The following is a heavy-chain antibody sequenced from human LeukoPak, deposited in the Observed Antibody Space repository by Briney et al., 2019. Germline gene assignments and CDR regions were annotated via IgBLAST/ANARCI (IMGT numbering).Heavy chain of an antibody. CDR1: GLTFSNYG. CDR2: ISGSGGSP. J-gene: IGHJ4*02. D-gene: IGHD3-22*01. V-gene: IGHV3-23*01. Sequence: GGSLRLSCAASGLTFSNYGMTWARQAPGKGLDGVSGISGSGGSPYYADSVKGRFTISRDNSKSTLFLQMNSLRVEDTAVYYCAKGDNYFDGSGIDYWGQGTLVTVSS. CDR3: AKGDNYFDGSGIDY.